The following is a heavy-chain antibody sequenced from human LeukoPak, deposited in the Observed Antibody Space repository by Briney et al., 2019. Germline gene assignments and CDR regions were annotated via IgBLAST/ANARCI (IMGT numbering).Heavy chain of an antibody. J-gene: IGHJ4*02. CDR1: GYSFTSNY. CDR3: ARDQEAFDY. V-gene: IGHV1-46*01. Sequence: ASVKVSCKASGYSFTSNYIHWVRQAPGQGLEWMGMIYPRDGSTSYAQKFQGRVTVTRDTSTSTVRMELSGLRSEDTAVYYCARDQEAFDYWGQGTLVTVSS. CDR2: IYPRDGST.